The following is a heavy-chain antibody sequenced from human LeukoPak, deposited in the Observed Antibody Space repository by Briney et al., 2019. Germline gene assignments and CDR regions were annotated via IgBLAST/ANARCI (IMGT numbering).Heavy chain of an antibody. Sequence: PSETLSLTCTVSGGSISSGDYYWSWLRQPPGKGLEWIGEINHSGSTNYNPSLKSRVTISVDTSKNQFSLKLSSVTAADTAVYYCARGGMVPAAQRGGVYYFDYWGQGTLVTVSS. V-gene: IGHV4-39*07. J-gene: IGHJ4*02. CDR1: GGSISSGDYY. CDR2: INHSGST. CDR3: ARGGMVPAAQRGGVYYFDY. D-gene: IGHD2-2*01.